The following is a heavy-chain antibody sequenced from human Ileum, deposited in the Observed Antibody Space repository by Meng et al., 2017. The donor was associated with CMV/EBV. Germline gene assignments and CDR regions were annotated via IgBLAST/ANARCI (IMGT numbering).Heavy chain of an antibody. CDR1: TLTKYA. V-gene: IGHV7-4-1*02. CDR3: VREIEGERGIAVAGSFGDY. J-gene: IGHJ4*02. CDR2: INPTTGKP. Sequence: TLTKYAMNWGRQAPGQGLEWMGWINPTTGKPTYAQGFTGRFVFSLDTSVSTTYLQISNLKAEDTAVYYCVREIEGERGIAVAGSFGDYWGQGTLVTVSS. D-gene: IGHD6-19*01.